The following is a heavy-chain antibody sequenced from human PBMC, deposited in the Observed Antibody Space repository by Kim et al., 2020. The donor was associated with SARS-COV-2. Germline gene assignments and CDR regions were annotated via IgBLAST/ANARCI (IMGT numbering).Heavy chain of an antibody. CDR3: LRGNGGFDP. CDR2: DSTA. D-gene: IGHD1-1*01. J-gene: IGHJ5*02. Sequence: DSTAEYSPSFQGHVSISADTSTRTAYLEWSSLKSSDTAMYYCLRGNGGFDPWGQGTLVTVSS. V-gene: IGHV5-10-1*01.